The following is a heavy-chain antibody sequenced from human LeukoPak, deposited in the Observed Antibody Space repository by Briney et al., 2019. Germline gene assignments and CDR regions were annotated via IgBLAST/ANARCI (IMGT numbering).Heavy chain of an antibody. CDR1: GFTFTSYA. Sequence: PGGSLKLSCTASGFTFTSYAMHWVRQAPGKGLEWVAVISYDASNKYYADSVKGRFTISRDNSKNTLYLQLNSLRGEDTALYYCARHYYGSGNWAPGDVWGQGTTVTVSS. J-gene: IGHJ6*01. CDR2: ISYDASNK. CDR3: ARHYYGSGNWAPGDV. V-gene: IGHV3-30*04. D-gene: IGHD3-10*01.